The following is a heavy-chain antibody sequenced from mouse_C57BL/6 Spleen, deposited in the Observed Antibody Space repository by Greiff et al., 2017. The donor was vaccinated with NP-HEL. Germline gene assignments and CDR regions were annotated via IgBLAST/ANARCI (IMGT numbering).Heavy chain of an antibody. Sequence: QVQLQQSGPELVKPGASVKISCKASGYAFSSSWMNWVKQRPGKGLEWIGRIYPGDGDTNYNGKFKGKATLTADKSSSTAYMQLSSLTSEDSAVYFCAIYYDYDVEFDYWGQGTTLTVSS. CDR1: GYAFSSSW. CDR3: AIYYDYDVEFDY. J-gene: IGHJ2*01. D-gene: IGHD2-4*01. CDR2: IYPGDGDT. V-gene: IGHV1-82*01.